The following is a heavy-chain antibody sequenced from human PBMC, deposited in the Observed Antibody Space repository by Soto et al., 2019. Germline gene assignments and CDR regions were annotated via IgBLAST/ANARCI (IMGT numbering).Heavy chain of an antibody. CDR1: GGSFSGYY. CDR2: INHSGST. D-gene: IGHD5-12*01. Sequence: QVQLQQWGAGLLKPSETLSLTCAVYGGSFSGYYWSWIRQPPGKGLEWIGEINHSGSTNYNPSLKIRVTISVDTSKNQFSLKLSSVTAADTAVYYCARAKFVRWLQRNYYFDYWGQGTLVTVSS. V-gene: IGHV4-34*01. J-gene: IGHJ4*02. CDR3: ARAKFVRWLQRNYYFDY.